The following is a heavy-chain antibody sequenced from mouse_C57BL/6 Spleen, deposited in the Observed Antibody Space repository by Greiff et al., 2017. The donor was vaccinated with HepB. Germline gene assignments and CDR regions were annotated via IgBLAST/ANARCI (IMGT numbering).Heavy chain of an antibody. D-gene: IGHD2-13*01. Sequence: EAGGGLVQPKGSLKLSCAASGFSFNTYAMNWVRQAPGKGLEWVARIRSKSNNYATYYADSVKDRFTISRDDSESMLYLQMNNLKTEDTAMYYCVGDGDYGYFDVWGTGTTVTVSS. V-gene: IGHV10-1*01. J-gene: IGHJ1*03. CDR2: IRSKSNNYAT. CDR3: VGDGDYGYFDV. CDR1: GFSFNTYA.